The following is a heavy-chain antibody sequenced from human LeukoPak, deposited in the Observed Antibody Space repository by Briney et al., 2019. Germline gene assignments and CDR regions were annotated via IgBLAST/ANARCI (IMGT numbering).Heavy chain of an antibody. Sequence: PSETLSLTCAGYGGSFNTYYWNWIRQSPGKGLEWIGEINHTGTTNYNPSLKSRFTISVDTSKNQFSLKLTSVTAADTAVYYCARGAADRNNYYYYIDVWGKGTTVTVSS. D-gene: IGHD1/OR15-1a*01. CDR2: INHTGTT. CDR3: ARGAADRNNYYYYIDV. V-gene: IGHV4-34*01. CDR1: GGSFNTYY. J-gene: IGHJ6*03.